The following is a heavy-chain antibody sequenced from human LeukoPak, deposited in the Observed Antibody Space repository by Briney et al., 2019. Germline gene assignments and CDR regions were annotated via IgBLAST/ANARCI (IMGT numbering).Heavy chain of an antibody. Sequence: PGGSLRLSCAASGFTFSSYDMHWVRQATGKGLEWVSDITGRGDSAYYADSVKGRFIISGDDSKNTVYLQMNSLRAEDTAVYYCASALTIFGVVTHFDYWGQGTLVTVSS. D-gene: IGHD3-3*01. CDR2: ITGRGDSA. CDR3: ASALTIFGVVTHFDY. CDR1: GFTFSSYD. V-gene: IGHV3-23*01. J-gene: IGHJ4*02.